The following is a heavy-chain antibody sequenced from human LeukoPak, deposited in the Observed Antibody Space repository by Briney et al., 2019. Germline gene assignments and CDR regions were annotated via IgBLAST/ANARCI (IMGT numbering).Heavy chain of an antibody. J-gene: IGHJ4*02. D-gene: IGHD2-15*01. V-gene: IGHV3-21*01. Sequence: GGSLRLSCAASGFTFSSYSMNWVRQAPGKGLEWVSSISSSSSYIYYADSVKGRFTISRDNAKNSLYLQMNSLRAEDTAVYYCARPYCSGGSCVSVFDYWGQGTLVTVSS. CDR2: ISSSSSYI. CDR1: GFTFSSYS. CDR3: ARPYCSGGSCVSVFDY.